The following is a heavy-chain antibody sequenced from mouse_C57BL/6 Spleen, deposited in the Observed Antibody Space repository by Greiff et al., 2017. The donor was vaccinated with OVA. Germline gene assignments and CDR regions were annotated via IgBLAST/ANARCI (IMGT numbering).Heavy chain of an antibody. D-gene: IGHD1-1*01. CDR3: ARACDCYGSSHYDAMDY. J-gene: IGHJ4*01. Sequence: LVESGPELVKPGASVKISCKASGYTFTDYYINWVKQRPGQGLEWIGWIYPGSGNTKYNEKFKGKATLTVDTSSSTAYMQLSSLTSEDSAVYFCARACDCYGSSHYDAMDYWGQGTSVTVSS. CDR1: GYTFTDYY. V-gene: IGHV1-84*01. CDR2: IYPGSGNT.